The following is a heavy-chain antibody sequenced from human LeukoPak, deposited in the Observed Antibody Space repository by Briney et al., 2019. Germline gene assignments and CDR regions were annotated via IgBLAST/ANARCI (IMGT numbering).Heavy chain of an antibody. CDR2: ISSRGSSI. J-gene: IGHJ4*02. D-gene: IGHD2-15*01. V-gene: IGHV3-48*03. Sequence: AGGSLRLSCAGSGFNFSTYEMNWVRQAPGKGLEGLSYISSRGSSIYYADSVKGRFTISRDNAKNSLYLQMNSLRAEDTAVYYCARKSRCGGGNCYYSPLDYWGQGTLVTVSS. CDR1: GFNFSTYE. CDR3: ARKSRCGGGNCYYSPLDY.